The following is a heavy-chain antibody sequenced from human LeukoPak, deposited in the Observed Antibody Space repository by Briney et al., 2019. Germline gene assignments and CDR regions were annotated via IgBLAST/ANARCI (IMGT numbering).Heavy chain of an antibody. CDR2: MYTGGTT. V-gene: IGHV3-53*01. D-gene: IGHD3-16*01. J-gene: IGHJ5*01. Sequence: GGSLRLSCSASGFTVSGTHMSWVRKAQGTGLGWVSAMYTGGTTHYADSVTGRFTVSRDTSRNTLFLHMNSLRAEDTAVYYCAKDEATSGGGLASWGQGTLVIVSS. CDR3: AKDEATSGGGLAS. CDR1: GFTVSGTH.